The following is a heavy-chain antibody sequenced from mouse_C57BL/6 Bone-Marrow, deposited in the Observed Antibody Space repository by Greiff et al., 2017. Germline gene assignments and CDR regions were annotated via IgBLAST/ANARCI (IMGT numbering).Heavy chain of an antibody. CDR3: ARGYYVSYWYFDV. CDR2: ISYSGST. D-gene: IGHD2-3*01. V-gene: IGHV3-8*01. Sequence: EVQLVESGPGLAKPSQTLSLTCSVTGYSITSDYWNWIRKFPGNKLEYMGYISYSGSTYHNPSLKRRISITRDTSKNKYYLQLNSVTTEDTATYYCARGYYVSYWYFDVWGTGTTVTVSS. J-gene: IGHJ1*03. CDR1: GYSITSDY.